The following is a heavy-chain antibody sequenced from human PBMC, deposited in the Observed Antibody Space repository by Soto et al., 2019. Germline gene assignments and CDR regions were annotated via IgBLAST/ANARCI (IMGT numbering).Heavy chain of an antibody. CDR1: GFTFSSYW. CDR3: ARYLPDYYDSSGFDY. J-gene: IGHJ4*02. CDR2: INSDGSST. Sequence: PGGSLRLSCAASGFTFSSYWMHWVRQAPGKGLVWVSRINSDGSSTSYADSVKGRFTISRDNAKNTLYLQMNSLRAEDTAVYYCARYLPDYYDSSGFDYWGQGTLVTVSS. V-gene: IGHV3-74*01. D-gene: IGHD3-22*01.